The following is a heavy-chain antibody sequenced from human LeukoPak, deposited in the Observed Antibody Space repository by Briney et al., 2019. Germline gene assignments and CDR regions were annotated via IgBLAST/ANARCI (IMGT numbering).Heavy chain of an antibody. CDR1: GGSISSGGYY. D-gene: IGHD3-3*01. CDR2: IYYSGST. Sequence: PSETLSLTCTVSGGSISSGGYYWSWIRQHPGTGLEWIGYIYYSGSTYYNPSLESRVTISVDTSKNQFSLKLSSVTAADTAVYYCARGRGRGHDFWSGYYVGFAFDIWGQGTMVTVSS. J-gene: IGHJ3*02. CDR3: ARGRGRGHDFWSGYYVGFAFDI. V-gene: IGHV4-31*03.